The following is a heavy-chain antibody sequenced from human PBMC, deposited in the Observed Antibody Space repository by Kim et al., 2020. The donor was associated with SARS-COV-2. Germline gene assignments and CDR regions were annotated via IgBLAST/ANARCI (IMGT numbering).Heavy chain of an antibody. V-gene: IGHV3-23*01. CDR1: GFTFSSYA. Sequence: GGSLRLSCTASGFTFSSYAMSWVRQAPGKGLEWVSAISGSGGSTYYADSVKGRFTISRDISKNTLYLQMNSLRAEDTAVYYCAKDRVTGFGVDYWGQGTLVTVSS. J-gene: IGHJ4*02. CDR3: AKDRVTGFGVDY. CDR2: ISGSGGST. D-gene: IGHD3-10*01.